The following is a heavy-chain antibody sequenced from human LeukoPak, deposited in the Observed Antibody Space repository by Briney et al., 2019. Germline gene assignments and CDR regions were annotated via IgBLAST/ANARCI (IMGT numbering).Heavy chain of an antibody. Sequence: GGSLRLSCAASGFTFTNAWMGWVRQAPGKGLEWVGRIKSKIDGGTTDYAAPVKGRFTISRDDSKNKLYLQMNSLKTEDTAVYYCTTPDTAGIDYWGQGTLVTVSS. J-gene: IGHJ4*02. CDR2: IKSKIDGGTT. CDR1: GFTFTNAW. V-gene: IGHV3-15*01. CDR3: TTPDTAGIDY. D-gene: IGHD5-18*01.